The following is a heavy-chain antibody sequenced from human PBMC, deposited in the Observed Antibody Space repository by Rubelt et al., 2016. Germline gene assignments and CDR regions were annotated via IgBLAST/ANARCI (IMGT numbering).Heavy chain of an antibody. Sequence: PSETLSLTCAVYGGSFSGYYWSWIRQPPGKGLEWIGEINHSGSTNYNPSLKSRVTISVDTSKNQFSLKLSSVTAADTAVYYCARVVGSGSYFGYGRSVRINSELDYWGQGTLVTVSS. CDR2: INHSGST. V-gene: IGHV4-34*01. D-gene: IGHD3-10*01. J-gene: IGHJ4*02. CDR1: GGSFSGYY. CDR3: ARVVGSGSYFGYGRSVRINSELDY.